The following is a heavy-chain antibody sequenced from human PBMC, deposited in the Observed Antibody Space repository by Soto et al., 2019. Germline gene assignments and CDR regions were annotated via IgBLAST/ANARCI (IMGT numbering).Heavy chain of an antibody. J-gene: IGHJ4*02. Sequence: ASVKVSCKVSGYTLTELSMHWVRQAPGKGLEWMGGFDPEDGETIYAQKFQGRVTMTEDTSTDTAYMELSSLRSEDTAVYYCATGYSSGWTLDDWGQGTLVIVSS. CDR2: FDPEDGET. V-gene: IGHV1-24*01. CDR1: GYTLTELS. CDR3: ATGYSSGWTLDD. D-gene: IGHD6-19*01.